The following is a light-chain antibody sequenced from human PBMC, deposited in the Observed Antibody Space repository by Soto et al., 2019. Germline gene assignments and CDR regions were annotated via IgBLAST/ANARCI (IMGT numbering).Light chain of an antibody. J-gene: IGLJ2*01. CDR2: DDS. CDR3: QVWDGSSDHVV. CDR1: NIGSKS. V-gene: IGLV3-21*02. Sequence: SYELTQSPSVSVAPGQTARFTCGGNNIGSKSVHWYQQKPGQAPVLVVYDDSDRPSGIPERFSGSNSGNTVTLTISRVEAGDEADYYCQVWDGSSDHVVFGGGTKVTVL.